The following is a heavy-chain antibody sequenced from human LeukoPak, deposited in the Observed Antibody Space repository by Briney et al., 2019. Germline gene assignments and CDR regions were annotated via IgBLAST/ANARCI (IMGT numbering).Heavy chain of an antibody. J-gene: IGHJ5*02. Sequence: SETLSLTCTVSGGSISSYYGSWVRQPAGKGLEWIGRIYTSGSTNYNPSLKSRVTMSVDTSKNQFSLKLSSVTAADTAVYYCARGAYSYGYFDPWGQGTLVTVSS. V-gene: IGHV4-4*07. CDR3: ARGAYSYGYFDP. CDR1: GGSISSYY. D-gene: IGHD5-18*01. CDR2: IYTSGST.